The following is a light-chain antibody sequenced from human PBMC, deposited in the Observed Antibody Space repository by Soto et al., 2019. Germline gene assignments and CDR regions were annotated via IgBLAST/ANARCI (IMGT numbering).Light chain of an antibody. CDR3: SSYTSSSTRV. CDR1: SSDVGGYNS. Sequence: ALTQPASVSGSPGQSITISCAGTSSDVGGYNSVSWYQQHPGKAPKLVIYEVTNRPSGISNRFSGSKSGNTASLTISGLQAEDEADYYCSSYTSSSTRVFGTGTKVTVL. J-gene: IGLJ1*01. CDR2: EVT. V-gene: IGLV2-14*01.